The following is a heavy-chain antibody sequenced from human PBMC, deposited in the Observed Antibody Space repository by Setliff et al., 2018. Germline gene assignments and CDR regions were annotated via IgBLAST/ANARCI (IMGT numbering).Heavy chain of an antibody. V-gene: IGHV4-34*01. J-gene: IGHJ6*03. Sequence: SETLSLTCGASGGFFSDYYWSWIRQTPGKGLEWIGEINHSGSTRYNPSLMSRVTISVDTPKNQFSLELTSGTAADAAVDYCARGAPQRSSGEARDMDVWDKGATVTVSS. D-gene: IGHD1-1*01. CDR3: ARGAPQRSSGEARDMDV. CDR2: INHSGST. CDR1: GGFFSDYY.